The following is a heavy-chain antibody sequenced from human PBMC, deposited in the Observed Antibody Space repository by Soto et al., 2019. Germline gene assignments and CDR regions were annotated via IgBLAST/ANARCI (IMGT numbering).Heavy chain of an antibody. CDR2: INHSGST. V-gene: IGHV4-34*01. D-gene: IGHD7-27*01. Sequence: PSETLSLTCAVYGGSFSGYYWNWIRRPPGKGLEWIGEINHSGSTNYNPSLKSRVTISVDTSKNQFSLKLSSVTAADTAVYYCARGWGRIFDYWGQGTLVTVSS. CDR1: GGSFSGYY. CDR3: ARGWGRIFDY. J-gene: IGHJ4*02.